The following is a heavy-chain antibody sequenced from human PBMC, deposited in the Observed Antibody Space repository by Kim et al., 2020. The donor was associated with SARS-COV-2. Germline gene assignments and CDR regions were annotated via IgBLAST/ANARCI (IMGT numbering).Heavy chain of an antibody. CDR3: TKIRDNLQHSIPIDY. CDR2: ISGSGDST. V-gene: IGHV3-23*01. Sequence: GGSLRLSCEASGFTFASYAMSWVRQAPGKGLEWVSSISGSGDSTYYADSVKGRFTISRDNSKNTVYLQMNSLRDEDTALYYCTKIRDNLQHSIPIDYWGQGTLVTVSS. D-gene: IGHD3-3*02. CDR1: GFTFASYA. J-gene: IGHJ4*02.